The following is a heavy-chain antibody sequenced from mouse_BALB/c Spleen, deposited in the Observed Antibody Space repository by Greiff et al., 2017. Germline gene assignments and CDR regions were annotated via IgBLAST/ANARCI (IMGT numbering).Heavy chain of an antibody. CDR3: TRRGYGDYDVGAMDY. Sequence: QVQLQQSGAELVKPGASVKMSCKASGYTFTSYWMHWVKQRPGQGLEWIGVIDPSDSYTSYNQKFKGKATLTVDTSSSTAYMQLSSLTSEDSAVYYCTRRGYGDYDVGAMDYWGQGTSVTVSS. V-gene: IGHV1S127*01. J-gene: IGHJ4*01. D-gene: IGHD2-4*01. CDR2: IDPSDSYT. CDR1: GYTFTSYW.